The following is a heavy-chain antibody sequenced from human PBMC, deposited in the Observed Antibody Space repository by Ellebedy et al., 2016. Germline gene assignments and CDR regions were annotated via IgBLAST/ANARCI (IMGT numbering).Heavy chain of an antibody. Sequence: GESLKISXAASGFTFSSYAMSWVRQAPGKGLEWVSAISGSGGSTYYADSVKGRFTISRDNSKNTLYLQMNSLRAEDTAVYYCARESRDGYNYGDYWGQGTLVTVSS. CDR1: GFTFSSYA. V-gene: IGHV3-23*01. J-gene: IGHJ4*02. CDR2: ISGSGGST. CDR3: ARESRDGYNYGDY. D-gene: IGHD5-24*01.